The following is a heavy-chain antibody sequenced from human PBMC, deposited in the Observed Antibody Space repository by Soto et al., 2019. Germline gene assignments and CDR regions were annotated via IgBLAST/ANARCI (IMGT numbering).Heavy chain of an antibody. CDR2: IYPGDSDS. CDR1: GYTFTSYW. V-gene: IGHV5-51*01. CDR3: ARQHRKYYFDR. Sequence: GESLKISCQASGYTFTSYWIGWVRQMPGKGLEWMGFIYPGDSDSTYSPSFQGQVTMSADKSISTAYLQWSSLKASDTAIYYCARQHRKYYFDRWGPGTLVTVSS. J-gene: IGHJ4*02.